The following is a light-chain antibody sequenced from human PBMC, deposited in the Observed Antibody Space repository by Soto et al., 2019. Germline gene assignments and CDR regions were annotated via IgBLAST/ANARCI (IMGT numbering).Light chain of an antibody. CDR1: QGIRSY. V-gene: IGKV1-8*01. Sequence: IQITQSPSSLSASVGDRVTITCRASQGIRSYLGWYQQKPGKAPNFLIYAASPLQSGVPSLFSGSGSGTDFTLTISCLQSEDFATDYCQQYYSYPQTFGQGTKVDIK. CDR2: AAS. CDR3: QQYYSYPQT. J-gene: IGKJ1*01.